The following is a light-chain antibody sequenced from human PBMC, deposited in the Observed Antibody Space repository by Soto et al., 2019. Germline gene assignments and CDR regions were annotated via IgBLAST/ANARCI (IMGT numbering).Light chain of an antibody. J-gene: IGKJ1*01. CDR2: AAS. CDR1: QSILRY. V-gene: IGKV1-39*01. CDR3: QQGYRIFQT. Sequence: DIQMTQSPSTLSASIGDRVTITCRASQSILRYLHWYQQKAGKVPKLLIYAASSLQSGVPSRFSGSGFGTDFNLTISSLNPEDFATYFCQQGYRIFQTFGQGTKVDI.